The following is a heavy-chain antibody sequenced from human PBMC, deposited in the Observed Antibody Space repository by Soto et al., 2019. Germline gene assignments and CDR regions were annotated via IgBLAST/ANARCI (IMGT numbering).Heavy chain of an antibody. CDR1: GGTFSSYA. D-gene: IGHD2-15*01. CDR2: IIPIFGTA. Sequence: SVKVSCKASGGTFSSYAISWVRQAPGQGLEWMGGIIPIFGTANYAQKFQGRVTITADESTSTAYMELSSLRSEDTAVYYCARGNVVAAYYYYGMDVWGQGTTVTVSS. CDR3: ARGNVVAAYYYYGMDV. J-gene: IGHJ6*02. V-gene: IGHV1-69*13.